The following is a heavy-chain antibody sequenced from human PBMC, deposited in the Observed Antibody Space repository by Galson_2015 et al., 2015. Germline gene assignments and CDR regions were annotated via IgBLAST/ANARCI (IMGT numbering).Heavy chain of an antibody. D-gene: IGHD3-3*01. V-gene: IGHV4-61*01. CDR1: GGSVSSGSYY. J-gene: IGHJ4*02. CDR3: AGGTYYDFWSGYYTPNMDY. Sequence: ATLSLPCPVSGGSVSSGSYYWSWIRQPPGKGLEWIGYICYSGSTNYNPSLKSRVTISVDTSKNQFSLKLSSVTAADTAVYYCAGGTYYDFWSGYYTPNMDYWGQGTLVTVSS. CDR2: ICYSGST.